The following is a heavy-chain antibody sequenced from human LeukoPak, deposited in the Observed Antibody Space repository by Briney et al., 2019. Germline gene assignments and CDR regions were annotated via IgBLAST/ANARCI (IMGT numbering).Heavy chain of an antibody. CDR3: ARDRITYYYDSSGNDAFDI. CDR1: GGTFSSYA. J-gene: IGHJ3*02. V-gene: IGHV1-18*01. Sequence: ASVKVSCKASGGTFSSYAISWVRQAPGQGLEWMGWISAYNGNTNYAQKLQGRVTMTTDTSTSTAYMELRSLRSDDTAVYYCARDRITYYYDSSGNDAFDIWGQGTMVTVSS. D-gene: IGHD3-22*01. CDR2: ISAYNGNT.